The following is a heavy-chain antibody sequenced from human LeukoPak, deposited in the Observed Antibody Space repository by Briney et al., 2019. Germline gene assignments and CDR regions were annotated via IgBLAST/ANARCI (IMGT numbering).Heavy chain of an antibody. CDR3: ARDGLGYSSSSGRGWFDP. J-gene: IGHJ5*02. CDR1: GGTFSSYA. Sequence: SVKVSCTASGGTFSSYAISWVRQAPGQGLEWMGRIIPILGIANYAQKFQGRVTITADKATSTAYMELSSLRSEDTAVYYCARDGLGYSSSSGRGWFDPWGQGTLVTVSS. V-gene: IGHV1-69*04. CDR2: IIPILGIA. D-gene: IGHD6-6*01.